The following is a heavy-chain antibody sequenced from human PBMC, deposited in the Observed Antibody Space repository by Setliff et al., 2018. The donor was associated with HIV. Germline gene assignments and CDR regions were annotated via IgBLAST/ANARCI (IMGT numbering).Heavy chain of an antibody. J-gene: IGHJ4*02. CDR2: IYYSGST. V-gene: IGHV4-39*01. Sequence: PSETLSLTCTVSGGSISDSCYYWGWIRQPPGKGLEWIGNIYYSGSTYYNPSLKSRVTISVDTSKNQFSLKLSSVTAADTAVYYCARPVEMANREFDYWGQGTLVTVSS. CDR1: GGSISDSCYY. CDR3: ARPVEMANREFDY. D-gene: IGHD1-26*01.